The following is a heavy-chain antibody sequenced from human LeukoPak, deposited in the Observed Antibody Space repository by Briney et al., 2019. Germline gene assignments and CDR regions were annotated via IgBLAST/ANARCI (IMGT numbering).Heavy chain of an antibody. CDR3: ASWNVLEGDYLGGYFDY. CDR2: IYHSGST. V-gene: IGHV4-39*07. J-gene: IGHJ4*02. D-gene: IGHD4-17*01. Sequence: MPSETLSLTCTVSAGSISSDSYYWGWIRQPPGKGLEWIGSIYHSGSTYYNPSLKSRVTISVDTSKNQFSLKLSSVTAADTAVYYCASWNVLEGDYLGGYFDYWGQGTLVTVSS. CDR1: AGSISSDSYY.